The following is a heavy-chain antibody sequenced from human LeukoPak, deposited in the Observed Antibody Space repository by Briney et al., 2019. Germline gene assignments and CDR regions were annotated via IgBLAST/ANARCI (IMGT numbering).Heavy chain of an antibody. J-gene: IGHJ4*02. V-gene: IGHV3-48*01. CDR1: GFTFSHYS. D-gene: IGHD2-2*01. Sequence: GGSLRLSCAASGFTFSHYSMNWVRQAPGKGLEWISYIGISSGNTKYADSVKRRFTISRDKAKHSVYLHMNRLRVEDTAVYYCARDTKYAFDNWGQGPLVTVSS. CDR2: IGISSGNT. CDR3: ARDTKYAFDN.